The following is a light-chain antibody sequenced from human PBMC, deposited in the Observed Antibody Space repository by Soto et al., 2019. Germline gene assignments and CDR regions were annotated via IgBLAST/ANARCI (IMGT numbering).Light chain of an antibody. CDR3: MQALQTPYT. Sequence: EIVMTQSPLSLPVTPGEPASISCRSSQSVLHSNGYNYLDWYLQKPGQSPQLLIYLGSNRASGVPDRISGSGSGTDFTLKISRVEAEDVRVYYCMQALQTPYTFGQGTKLEIK. J-gene: IGKJ2*01. CDR1: QSVLHSNGYNY. CDR2: LGS. V-gene: IGKV2-28*01.